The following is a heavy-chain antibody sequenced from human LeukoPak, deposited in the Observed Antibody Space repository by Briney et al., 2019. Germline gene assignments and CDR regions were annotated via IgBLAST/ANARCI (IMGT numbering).Heavy chain of an antibody. J-gene: IGHJ4*02. Sequence: SETLSLTCTVSGGSISSGSYYWSWIRQPPGKGLEWIGSIYYSGSTYYNPSLKSRVTISVDTSKNQFSLKLSSVTAADTAVYYCASNVLWFGELLSYFDYWGQGTLVTVSS. CDR3: ASNVLWFGELLSYFDY. D-gene: IGHD3-10*01. CDR2: IYYSGST. V-gene: IGHV4-39*07. CDR1: GGSISSGSYY.